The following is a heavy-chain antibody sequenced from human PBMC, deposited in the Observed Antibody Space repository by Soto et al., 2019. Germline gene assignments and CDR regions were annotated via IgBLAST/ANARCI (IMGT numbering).Heavy chain of an antibody. Sequence: SETLSLTCTVSGSSISPYYWSWILQPPGKGLEWIGYIYYTGSTKYNPSLKSRVTISLGTSRNQVSLKLSSVTAADTAVYYCTRVGGYYGDYPNFDYWGPGTLVTVSS. CDR1: GSSISPYY. D-gene: IGHD4-17*01. CDR3: TRVGGYYGDYPNFDY. J-gene: IGHJ4*02. CDR2: IYYTGST. V-gene: IGHV4-59*01.